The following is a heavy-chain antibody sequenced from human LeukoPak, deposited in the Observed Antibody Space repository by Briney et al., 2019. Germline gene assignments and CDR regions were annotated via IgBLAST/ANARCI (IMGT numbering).Heavy chain of an antibody. CDR3: ARELDPTFDY. Sequence: GGSLRLSCAASGFTFSAYSMNWVRQAPGKGLEWVSSISSSSTYMYYADSVKGRFTISRDNAKNSLYLQINSLTAEDTAVYYCARELDPTFDYWGQGTLVTVSS. CDR1: GFTFSAYS. CDR2: ISSSSTYM. V-gene: IGHV3-21*01. J-gene: IGHJ4*02.